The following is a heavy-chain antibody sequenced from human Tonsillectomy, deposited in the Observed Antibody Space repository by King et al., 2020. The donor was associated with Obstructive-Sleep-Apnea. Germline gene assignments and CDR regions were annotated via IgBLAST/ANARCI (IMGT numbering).Heavy chain of an antibody. J-gene: IGHJ3*02. CDR2: INPNSGGT. D-gene: IGHD2-21*02. CDR3: ARTPLLTYCGGDCYSVAFDI. CDR1: GYTFTGYY. V-gene: IGHV1-2*04. Sequence: VQLVESGAEVKKPGASVKVSCKASGYTFTGYYMHWVRQAPGQGLEWMGWINPNSGGTNFAQKFQGWVTMTRDTSISTAYMELSRLRSDDTAMYYCARTPLLTYCGGDCYSVAFDIWGQGTMVTVSS.